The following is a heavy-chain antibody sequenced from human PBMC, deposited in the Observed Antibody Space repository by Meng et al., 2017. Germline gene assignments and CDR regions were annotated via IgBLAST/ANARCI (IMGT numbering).Heavy chain of an antibody. V-gene: IGHV3-48*03. D-gene: IGHD6-13*01. Sequence: GESLKISCTASGFTFSSYEMNWVRQAPGKGLEWVSYISSSGSTIYYADSVKGRFTISRDNAKNSLYLQMNSLRAEDTAVYYCARVERIAAAGYYYYYYGMDAWGQGTTVTVSS. J-gene: IGHJ6*02. CDR3: ARVERIAAAGYYYYYYGMDA. CDR1: GFTFSSYE. CDR2: ISSSGSTI.